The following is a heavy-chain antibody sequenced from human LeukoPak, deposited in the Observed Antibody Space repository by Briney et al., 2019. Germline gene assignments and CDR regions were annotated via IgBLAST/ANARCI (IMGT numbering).Heavy chain of an antibody. J-gene: IGHJ3*02. CDR1: GYTFTGYY. V-gene: IGHV1-2*06. CDR3: AGEDNSSGYRPFDI. D-gene: IGHD3-22*01. Sequence: ASVKVSCTGSGYTFTGYYIHWVRQAPGQGLEWVGRINPNNGGTNYAQKFQGRVTMTRDMSMSTAYMELSRLRSVDTAVYYCAGEDNSSGYRPFDIWGQGTMVTVPS. CDR2: INPNNGGT.